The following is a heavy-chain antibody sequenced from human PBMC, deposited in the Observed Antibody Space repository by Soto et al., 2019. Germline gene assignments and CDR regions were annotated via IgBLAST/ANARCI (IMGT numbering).Heavy chain of an antibody. CDR1: GFSLSTSGVG. V-gene: IGHV2-5*02. Sequence: QITLKESGPTLVKPTQTLTLTCTFSGFSLSTSGVGVGWIRQPPGKALEWLALIYWDDDKRYSPSLKSRLTITKDTSKNQVVLTMTNMDPVDTATYYCAHSKDFRFTIFGVEKDYFDYWGQGTLVTVSS. D-gene: IGHD3-3*01. J-gene: IGHJ4*02. CDR2: IYWDDDK. CDR3: AHSKDFRFTIFGVEKDYFDY.